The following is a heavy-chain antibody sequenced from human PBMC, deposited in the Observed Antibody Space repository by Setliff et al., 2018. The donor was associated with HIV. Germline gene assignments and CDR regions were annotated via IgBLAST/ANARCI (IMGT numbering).Heavy chain of an antibody. CDR2: IYSSGTT. CDR1: GGSIRGYY. Sequence: SETLSLTCTVSGGSIRGYYWSWIRQPPGKGLEWIGYIYSSGTTKYNPSLGSRVTISVDTSKKQLSLRLTSVTAADTAVYYCARRGTDSSGYQRAFDIWGQGTMVTVSS. V-gene: IGHV4-59*01. J-gene: IGHJ3*02. CDR3: ARRGTDSSGYQRAFDI. D-gene: IGHD3-22*01.